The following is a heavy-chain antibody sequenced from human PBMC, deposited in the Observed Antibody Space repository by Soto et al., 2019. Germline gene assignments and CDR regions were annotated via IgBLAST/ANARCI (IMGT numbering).Heavy chain of an antibody. CDR1: GFTFSSYS. CDR2: ISSSSSYI. J-gene: IGHJ3*02. D-gene: IGHD3-3*01. V-gene: IGHV3-21*01. Sequence: PGGSLRLSCAASGFTFSSYSMNWVRQAPGKGLEWVSSISSSSSYIYYADSVKGRFTISRDNAKNSLYLQMNSLRAEDTAVYYCARGDSYYDFWSGYYSSGDAFDIWGQGTMVTVSS. CDR3: ARGDSYYDFWSGYYSSGDAFDI.